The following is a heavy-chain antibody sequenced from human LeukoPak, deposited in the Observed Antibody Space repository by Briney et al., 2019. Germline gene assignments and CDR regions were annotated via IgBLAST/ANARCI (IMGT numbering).Heavy chain of an antibody. D-gene: IGHD2-8*01. J-gene: IGHJ5*02. CDR3: ARGGVYGNWFDP. V-gene: IGHV1-2*02. Sequence: GASVKVSCKASGYTFTAYYMHWVRQAPGQGLEWMGWINPNTGGTNYAQKFQGRVTMTRDTSISAAHMELSRLTSDDTAVYYCARGGVYGNWFDPWGQGTLVTVSS. CDR1: GYTFTAYY. CDR2: INPNTGGT.